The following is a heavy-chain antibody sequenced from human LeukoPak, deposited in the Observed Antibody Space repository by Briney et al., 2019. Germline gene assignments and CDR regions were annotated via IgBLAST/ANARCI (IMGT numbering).Heavy chain of an antibody. D-gene: IGHD6-19*01. CDR2: LNPNTGGT. V-gene: IGHV1-2*02. J-gene: IGHJ4*02. Sequence: ASVKVSCKASGYTFTDYHIHWVRQAPGQGLEWMGWLNPNTGGTNYAEKFHGRVTTTRDTSISTAFMELSGLRSDDTAVYYCTRFRHDAVAGTPHFDYWGQGALVTVSS. CDR3: TRFRHDAVAGTPHFDY. CDR1: GYTFTDYH.